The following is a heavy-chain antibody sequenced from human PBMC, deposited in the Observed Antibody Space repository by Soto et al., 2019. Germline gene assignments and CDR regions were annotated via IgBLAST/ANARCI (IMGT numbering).Heavy chain of an antibody. J-gene: IGHJ6*03. Sequence: QVQLQQWGAGLLKPSETLSLTCAVYGRSFSGYYWSWIRQSPGKGLEWIGEINHSGSTNYSPSLKSRVTILIDAPKNQFSLKMSSVTAADAAVYYCARSPYMDVWGKGTTVIVSS. CDR1: GRSFSGYY. CDR2: INHSGST. CDR3: ARSPYMDV. V-gene: IGHV4-34*01.